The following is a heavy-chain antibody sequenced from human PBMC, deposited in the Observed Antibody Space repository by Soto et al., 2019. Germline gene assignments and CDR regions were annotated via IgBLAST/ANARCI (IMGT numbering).Heavy chain of an antibody. J-gene: IGHJ6*02. CDR2: INPKSGGT. CDR3: ARGHSTDCSNGVCSFFYNHEMDV. CDR1: GYSFSDYH. V-gene: IGHV1-2*04. D-gene: IGHD2-8*01. Sequence: ASVKVSCKASGYSFSDYHIHWVRQAPGQGLEWLGRINPKSGGTSSAQKFQGWVTMTRDTSISTAYMELTRLRSDDTAVYFCARGHSTDCSNGVCSFFYNHEMDVWG.